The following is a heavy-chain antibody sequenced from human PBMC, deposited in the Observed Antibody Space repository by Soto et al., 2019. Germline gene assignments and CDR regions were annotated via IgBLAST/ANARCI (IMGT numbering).Heavy chain of an antibody. D-gene: IGHD3-10*01. V-gene: IGHV1-8*01. J-gene: IGHJ4*02. CDR2: MNPNSGNT. Sequence: GASVKVSCKASGYTFTSYDINWVRQATGQGLEWMGWMNPNSGNTGYAQKFQGRVTMTRNTSISTAYMELSSLRSEDTAVYYCARVRITMVRGVIRKSLYFDYWGRGTLVTVSS. CDR3: ARVRITMVRGVIRKSLYFDY. CDR1: GYTFTSYD.